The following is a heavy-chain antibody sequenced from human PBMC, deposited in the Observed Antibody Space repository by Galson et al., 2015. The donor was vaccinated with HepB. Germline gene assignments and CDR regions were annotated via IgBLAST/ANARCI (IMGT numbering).Heavy chain of an antibody. CDR2: ISGSGGST. V-gene: IGHV3-23*01. J-gene: IGHJ4*02. D-gene: IGHD3-22*01. CDR3: ANAARDYYDSRYYFDY. Sequence: SLRLSCAASGFTFSSYAMSWVRQAPGKGLEWVSAISGSGGSTYYADSVKGRFTISRDNSKNTLYLQMNSLRAEDTAVYYCANAARDYYDSRYYFDYWGQGTLVTVSS. CDR1: GFTFSSYA.